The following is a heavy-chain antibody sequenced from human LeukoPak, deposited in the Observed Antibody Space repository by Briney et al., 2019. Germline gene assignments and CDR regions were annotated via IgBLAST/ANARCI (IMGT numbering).Heavy chain of an antibody. CDR1: GFTFSSYW. CDR3: AREGGIAAALDY. J-gene: IGHJ4*02. Sequence: LSGGSLRLSCAASGFTFSSYWTHWVRQAPGKGLVWVSRINTDGSSTSYADSVKGRFTISRDNAKNTLYLQMNSLRAEDTAVYYCAREGGIAAALDYWGQGTLVTVSS. V-gene: IGHV3-74*01. CDR2: INTDGSST. D-gene: IGHD6-13*01.